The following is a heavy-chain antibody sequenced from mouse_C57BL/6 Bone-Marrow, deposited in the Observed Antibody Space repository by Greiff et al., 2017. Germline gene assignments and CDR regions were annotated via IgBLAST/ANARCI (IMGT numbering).Heavy chain of an antibody. CDR3: ARSSYGNYYAMDY. CDR1: GYAFTNYL. D-gene: IGHD3-1*01. J-gene: IGHJ4*01. CDR2: INPGSGGT. V-gene: IGHV1-54*01. Sequence: QVQLQQSGAELVRPGTSVKVSCKASGYAFTNYLIEWVKQRPGQGLEWIGLINPGSGGTNYNEKFKGKATLTADKSSSTAYMQLSSLTSEDSAVYFCARSSYGNYYAMDYWGQGTSVTVSS.